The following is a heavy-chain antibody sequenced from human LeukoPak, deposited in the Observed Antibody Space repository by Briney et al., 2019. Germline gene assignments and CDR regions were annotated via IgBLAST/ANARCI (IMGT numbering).Heavy chain of an antibody. CDR2: INPSGGST. CDR3: AGERLAAAGLWY. V-gene: IGHV1-46*01. CDR1: GYTFTSYY. Sequence: ASVKVSCKASGYTFTSYYMHWVRQAPGQGLEWMGIINPSGGSTSYAQKFQGRVTMTRDTSTSTVYMELSSLRSEDTAVYYCAGERLAAAGLWYWGQGTLVTVSS. D-gene: IGHD6-13*01. J-gene: IGHJ4*02.